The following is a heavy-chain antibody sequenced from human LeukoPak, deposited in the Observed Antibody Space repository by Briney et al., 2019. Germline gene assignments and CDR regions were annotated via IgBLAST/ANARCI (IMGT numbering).Heavy chain of an antibody. Sequence: PGGSLRLSCAASGFTFSSYEMNWVRQAPGKGLEWVSYISSSGSTIYYADSVKGRFTISRDNAKNSLYLQMNSLRAEDTAVYYCAKDWRRYYYGSGSPGSINWFDPWGQGTLVTVSS. J-gene: IGHJ5*02. CDR1: GFTFSSYE. CDR2: ISSSGSTI. CDR3: AKDWRRYYYGSGSPGSINWFDP. V-gene: IGHV3-48*03. D-gene: IGHD3-10*01.